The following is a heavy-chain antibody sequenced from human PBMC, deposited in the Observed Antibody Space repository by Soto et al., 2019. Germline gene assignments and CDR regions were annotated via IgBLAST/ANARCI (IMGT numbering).Heavy chain of an antibody. CDR1: GFPFSSYA. D-gene: IGHD3-22*01. CDR3: AICDISGYYNDH. Sequence: EVQLLESGGGLVQSGGSLTLFCAASGFPFSSYAMSWVRQAPGKGLEWVSGISGSGGSPHYAGSVKGRFTISRDNSKNMLYLQMNSLRAEDTATYYCAICDISGYYNDHWGQGTLVTVSS. J-gene: IGHJ5*02. V-gene: IGHV3-23*01. CDR2: ISGSGGSP.